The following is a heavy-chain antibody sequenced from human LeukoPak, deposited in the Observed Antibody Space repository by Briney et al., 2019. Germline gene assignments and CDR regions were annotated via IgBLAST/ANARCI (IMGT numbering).Heavy chain of an antibody. D-gene: IGHD6-19*01. V-gene: IGHV1-69*02. CDR2: IIPILNME. CDR1: GGTSNIYS. Sequence: ASVKVSCKASGGTSNIYSISWVRQAPGQGLEWMGRIIPILNMEIYAQKFQGRVKVTADKSTSVAYMELSSLSSEDTAVYYCTSLSRDMAALTPGYWGQGTLVTGSS. CDR3: TSLSRDMAALTPGY. J-gene: IGHJ4*02.